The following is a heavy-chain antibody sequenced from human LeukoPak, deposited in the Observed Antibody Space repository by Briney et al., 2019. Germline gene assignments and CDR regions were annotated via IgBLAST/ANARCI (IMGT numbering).Heavy chain of an antibody. Sequence: GASVKVSCKASGYTFTGYYMHWVRQAPGQGLEWLGWINPNSIGTKYAQKFQGWVTMTRDTSTSTAYMELSRLRSDDTAVYYWARGALLRYFDWLLEGGPNWFDPWGQGTLVTVSS. CDR2: INPNSIGT. CDR1: GYTFTGYY. J-gene: IGHJ5*02. V-gene: IGHV1-2*04. CDR3: ARGALLRYFDWLLEGGPNWFDP. D-gene: IGHD3-9*01.